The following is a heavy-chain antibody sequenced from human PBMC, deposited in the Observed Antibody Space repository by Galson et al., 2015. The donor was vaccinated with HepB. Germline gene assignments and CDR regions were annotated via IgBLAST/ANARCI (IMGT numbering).Heavy chain of an antibody. CDR1: GFTFSSYD. CDR3: ARVTAAAGHDWYFDL. Sequence: SLRLSCAASGFTFSSYDMHWVRQATGKGLEWVSAIGTAGGPYYPGSVKGRFTISRENAKNSLYLQMNSLRAGDTAVYYCARVTAAAGHDWYFDLWGRGTLVTVSS. V-gene: IGHV3-13*05. D-gene: IGHD6-13*01. J-gene: IGHJ2*01. CDR2: IGTAGGP.